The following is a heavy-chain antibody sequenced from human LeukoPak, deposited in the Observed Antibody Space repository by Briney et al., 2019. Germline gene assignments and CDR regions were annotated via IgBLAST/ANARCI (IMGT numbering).Heavy chain of an antibody. Sequence: PGGSLRLSCAASGFTVSSSAISSVRQAAGKGLELVSAISVSGGSTYYAASVEGPFTITRDNSKNTQYLEINSLRGEYTAVYYWAKSEVLPGYFDYWGQGTLVTVSS. J-gene: IGHJ4*02. CDR3: AKSEVLPGYFDY. CDR2: ISVSGGST. CDR1: GFTVSSSA. V-gene: IGHV3-23*01. D-gene: IGHD2/OR15-2a*01.